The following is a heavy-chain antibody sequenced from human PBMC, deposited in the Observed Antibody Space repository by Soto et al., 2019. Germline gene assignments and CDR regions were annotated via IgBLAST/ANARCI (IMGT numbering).Heavy chain of an antibody. J-gene: IGHJ3*02. V-gene: IGHV4-31*02. CDR1: GGSISSGGNY. D-gene: IGHD5-18*01. Sequence: SETLSLTCAVSGGSISSGGNYWSWIRQHPGKGLEWIGYIYYSGSTYYNPSLKSRFTISVDTSKNQFSLKLSSVTAADTAVYYCARSYGYGVFDIWGQGTMVTVSS. CDR3: ARSYGYGVFDI. CDR2: IYYSGST.